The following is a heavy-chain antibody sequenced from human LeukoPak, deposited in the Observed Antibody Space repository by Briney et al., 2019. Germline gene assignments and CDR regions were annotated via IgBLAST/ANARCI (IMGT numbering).Heavy chain of an antibody. CDR1: GGSISSASYY. Sequence: PSQTLSPTCTVSGGSISSASYYWSWIRQPAGKGLEWIGRIYTSGSTNYNPSLKSRVTISVDTSKNQFSLKLSSVTAADTAVYYCARSSSSWNWGQGTLVTVSS. V-gene: IGHV4-61*02. CDR3: ARSSSSWN. D-gene: IGHD6-13*01. J-gene: IGHJ4*02. CDR2: IYTSGST.